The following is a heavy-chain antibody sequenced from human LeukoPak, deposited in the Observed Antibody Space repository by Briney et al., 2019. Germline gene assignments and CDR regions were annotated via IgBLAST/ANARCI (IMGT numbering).Heavy chain of an antibody. Sequence: GGSLRLSCAASGFPFSIYGIHWVRQAPGKGLEWVAFIRYDGSNKYYADSVKGRFTISRDNSKNTLYLQMNSLRAEDRAVYYCAKDFLVVVVGPAQLNWFDPWGQGTLVTVSS. CDR3: AKDFLVVVVGPAQLNWFDP. CDR1: GFPFSIYG. D-gene: IGHD2-15*01. V-gene: IGHV3-30*02. J-gene: IGHJ5*02. CDR2: IRYDGSNK.